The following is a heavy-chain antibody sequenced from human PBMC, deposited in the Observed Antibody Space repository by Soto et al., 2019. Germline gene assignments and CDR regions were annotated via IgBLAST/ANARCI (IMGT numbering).Heavy chain of an antibody. CDR3: ERGEGGEKDDFDI. D-gene: IGHD2-21*01. J-gene: IGHJ3*02. CDR2: IYYSGIT. CDR1: VFSIISYY. Sequence: PSETLSLTCTFSVFSIISYYCSWVRQPPVKGLEWIGYIYYSGITNYNPSLKSRVTISVDTSKNQFSLKLSSVTAAYTAVYYCERGEGGEKDDFDIWGQGTMVTVSS. V-gene: IGHV4-59*01.